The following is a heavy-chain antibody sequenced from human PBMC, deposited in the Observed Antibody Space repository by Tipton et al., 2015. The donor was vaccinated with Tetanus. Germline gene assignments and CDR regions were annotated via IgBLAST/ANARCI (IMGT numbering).Heavy chain of an antibody. V-gene: IGHV4-61*08. J-gene: IGHJ6*02. CDR1: GGSLRSGDHY. CDR3: ARQNARDVWQQRQWVNYFYGLDV. D-gene: IGHD1-26*01. Sequence: GLVKPSETLSLTCSVSGGSLRSGDHYWSWIRQPPGKGLEWLAYISSSGSTNSNYSLKSRIAMSRDTSKNQFSLRLDSVTVADTAVYYCARQNARDVWQQRQWVNYFYGLDVWGQGTTVSVSS. CDR2: ISSSGST.